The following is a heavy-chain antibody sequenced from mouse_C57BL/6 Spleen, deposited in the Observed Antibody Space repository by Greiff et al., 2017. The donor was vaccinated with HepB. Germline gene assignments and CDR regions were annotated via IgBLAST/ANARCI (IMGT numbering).Heavy chain of an antibody. D-gene: IGHD2-2*01. V-gene: IGHV1-69*01. CDR2: IDPSDSYT. J-gene: IGHJ2*01. CDR3: ARSEGYDTLYFDY. Sequence: QVQLQQPGAELVMPGASVKLSCKASGYTFTSYWMHWVKQRPGQGLEWIGEIDPSDSYTNYNQKFKGKSTLTVDKSSSTAYMQLSSLTSEDSAVYYCARSEGYDTLYFDYWGQGTTLTVSS. CDR1: GYTFTSYW.